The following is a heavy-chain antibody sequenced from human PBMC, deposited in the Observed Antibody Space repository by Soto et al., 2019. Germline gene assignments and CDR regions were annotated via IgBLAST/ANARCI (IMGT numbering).Heavy chain of an antibody. CDR3: ATVIPATRYFAY. D-gene: IGHD2-15*01. Sequence: SETLSLTCNVSGGSIGNDDYSWSWVRQPPGKGLEWIGYIYHSGTTYYNPSLSSRVTISVDGSNNQFSLKLTSMTAADTAVYYCATVIPATRYFAYWGQGSLVTVSS. CDR2: IYHSGTT. J-gene: IGHJ4*02. V-gene: IGHV4-30-2*01. CDR1: GGSIGNDDYS.